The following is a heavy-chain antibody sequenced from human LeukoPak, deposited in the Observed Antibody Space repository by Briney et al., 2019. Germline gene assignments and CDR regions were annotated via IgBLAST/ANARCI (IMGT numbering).Heavy chain of an antibody. J-gene: IGHJ4*02. CDR3: ATNTWDSSSSWFYFDY. Sequence: SETLSLAWAASGGSISSGGYSWSWIRQPPGKGVEWIGYIYHSGSTYYNPSLKSRVTISVDRSKNQFSLKLSSVTAADTAVYYCATNTWDSSSSWFYFDYWRQGTLVTVSS. CDR1: GGSISSGGYS. CDR2: IYHSGST. D-gene: IGHD6-13*01. V-gene: IGHV4-30-2*01.